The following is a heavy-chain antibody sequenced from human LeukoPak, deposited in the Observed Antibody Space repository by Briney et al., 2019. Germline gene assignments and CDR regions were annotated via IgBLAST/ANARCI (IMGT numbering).Heavy chain of an antibody. V-gene: IGHV3-9*01. Sequence: PGRSLRLSCAASGFTFDDYAMHWVRQAPGKGLEGVSGISWNSGSIGYADSVKGRFTISRDNAKNSLYLQMNSLRAEDTALYYCAKTPSVTTVKTGNYFDYWGQGTLVTVSS. CDR3: AKTPSVTTVKTGNYFDY. J-gene: IGHJ4*02. CDR1: GFTFDDYA. CDR2: ISWNSGSI. D-gene: IGHD4-17*01.